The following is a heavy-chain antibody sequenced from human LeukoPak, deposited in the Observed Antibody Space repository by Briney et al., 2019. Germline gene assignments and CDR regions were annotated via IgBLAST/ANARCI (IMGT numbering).Heavy chain of an antibody. J-gene: IGHJ6*02. D-gene: IGHD5-18*01. CDR3: ARDSGYSYGFYYYYGMDV. CDR2: IKQDGSEK. V-gene: IGHV3-7*01. CDR1: RFTFSSYW. Sequence: GGSLRLSCAASRFTFSSYWMSWVRQAPGKGLEWVANIKQDGSEKYYVDSVKGRFTISRDNAKNSLYLQMNSLRAEDTAVYYCARDSGYSYGFYYYYGMDVWGQGTTVTVSS.